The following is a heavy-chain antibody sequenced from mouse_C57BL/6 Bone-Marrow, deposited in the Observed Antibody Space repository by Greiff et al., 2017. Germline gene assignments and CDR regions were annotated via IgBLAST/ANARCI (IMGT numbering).Heavy chain of an antibody. D-gene: IGHD2-3*01. J-gene: IGHJ3*01. V-gene: IGHV5-6*02. CDR1: GFTFSSYG. CDR2: ISSGGSYT. Sequence: EVKVVESGGDLVKPGGSLKLSCAASGFTFSSYGMSWVRQTPDKRLEWVATISSGGSYTYYPDSVKGRFTISGDNAKNTLYLQMSSLKSEDTAMYYCARRTGYYWFAYWGQGTLVTVSA. CDR3: ARRTGYYWFAY.